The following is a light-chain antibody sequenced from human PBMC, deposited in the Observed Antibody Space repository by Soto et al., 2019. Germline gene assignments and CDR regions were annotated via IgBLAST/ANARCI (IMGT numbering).Light chain of an antibody. CDR3: QQYQSLT. CDR2: DAS. V-gene: IGKV3-11*01. CDR1: QSVGKY. Sequence: EIVMTQSPATLSLSPGERATLSCRASQSVGKYLVWYQQKPGQAPRLLIYDASNRATGIPARFSGSGSGTDFTLTITRLEPEDFAVYYCQQYQSLTFGGGTKVDIK. J-gene: IGKJ4*01.